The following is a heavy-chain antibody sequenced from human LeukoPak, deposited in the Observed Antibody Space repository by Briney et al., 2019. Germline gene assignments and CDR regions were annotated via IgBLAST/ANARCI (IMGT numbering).Heavy chain of an antibody. CDR1: GGTFSSYA. D-gene: IGHD5-24*01. J-gene: IGHJ4*02. CDR2: SIPIFGTA. Sequence: SVKVSCKASGGTFSSYAISWLRQAPGQGLEWIGRSIPIFGTANYAQKFQGRVTITTDESTSTAYMELSSLRSEDTAVYYCARGDVRKDGYRFDYWGQGTLVTVSS. CDR3: ARGDVRKDGYRFDY. V-gene: IGHV1-69*05.